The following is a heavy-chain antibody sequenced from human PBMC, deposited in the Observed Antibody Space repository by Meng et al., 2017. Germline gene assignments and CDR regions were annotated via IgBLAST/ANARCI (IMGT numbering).Heavy chain of an antibody. J-gene: IGHJ5*02. CDR1: GGSFRGSY. CDR2: INHSGST. Sequence: QVQLQQWGAGLVKTSEALSITCAVSGGSFRGSYWSWIRQSPGKGLEWIGKINHSGSTNYNPSLKSRVTISVDTSKNQFSLKLSSVTAADTAVYYCARGRAGYCSSTSCYRFAWFDPWGQGTLVTVSS. CDR3: ARGRAGYCSSTSCYRFAWFDP. V-gene: IGHV4-34*01. D-gene: IGHD2-2*02.